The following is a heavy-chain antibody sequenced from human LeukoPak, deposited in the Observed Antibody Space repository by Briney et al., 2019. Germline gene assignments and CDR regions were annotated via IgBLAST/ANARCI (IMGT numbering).Heavy chain of an antibody. D-gene: IGHD1-1*01. CDR3: ARELSAGTTGMDV. Sequence: GGSLRLSCAASGFTFSNYGMHWVRQAPGKGLEWVALISYDGSNKYFADSVKGRFTISRDNAKNSLYLQMNSLRDEDTAVYYCARELSAGTTGMDVWGQGTTVTVSS. J-gene: IGHJ6*02. V-gene: IGHV3-30*03. CDR1: GFTFSNYG. CDR2: ISYDGSNK.